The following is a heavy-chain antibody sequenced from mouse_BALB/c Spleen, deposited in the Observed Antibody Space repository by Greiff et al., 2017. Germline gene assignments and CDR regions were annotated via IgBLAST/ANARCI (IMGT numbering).Heavy chain of an antibody. J-gene: IGHJ3*01. CDR2: ISSGSSTI. V-gene: IGHV5-17*02. Sequence: EVQVVESGGGLVQPGGSRKLSCAASGFTFSSFGMHWVRQAPEKGLEWVAYISSGSSTIYYADTVKGRFTISRDNPKNTLFLQMTSLRSEDTAMYYCARNGDYDGAWFAYWGQGTLVTVSA. CDR1: GFTFSSFG. CDR3: ARNGDYDGAWFAY. D-gene: IGHD2-4*01.